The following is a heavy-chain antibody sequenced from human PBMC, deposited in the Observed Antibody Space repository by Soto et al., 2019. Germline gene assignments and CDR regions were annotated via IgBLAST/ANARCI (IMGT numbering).Heavy chain of an antibody. D-gene: IGHD4-17*01. CDR3: AGWGYGDYESVDY. CDR2: IYHSGST. J-gene: IGHJ4*02. CDR1: GGSISSGGYS. V-gene: IGHV4-30-2*01. Sequence: PSETLSLTCAVSGGSISSGGYSWSWIRQPPGKGLEWIGYIYHSGSTYYNPSLKSRVTISVDRSKSQFSLKLSSVTAADTAVYYCAGWGYGDYESVDYWGQGTLVTVS.